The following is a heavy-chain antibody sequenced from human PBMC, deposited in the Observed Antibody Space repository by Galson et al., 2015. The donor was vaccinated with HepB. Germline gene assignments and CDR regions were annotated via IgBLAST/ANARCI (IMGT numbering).Heavy chain of an antibody. J-gene: IGHJ4*02. V-gene: IGHV3-30*04. CDR1: GFTFSSFA. Sequence: SLRLSCAAPGFTFSSFAMHWVRQAPGKGLEWVAVISYDGSNKYYADSVKGRFTISRDNSKNTLYLQMNSLRAEDTAVYYCARDHITMLVVAYFDYWGQATLVTVSS. D-gene: IGHD3-22*01. CDR3: ARDHITMLVVAYFDY. CDR2: ISYDGSNK.